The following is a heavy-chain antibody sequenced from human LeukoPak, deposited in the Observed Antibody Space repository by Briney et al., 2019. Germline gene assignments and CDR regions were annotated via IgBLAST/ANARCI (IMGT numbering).Heavy chain of an antibody. CDR2: INHSGST. J-gene: IGHJ4*02. V-gene: IGHV4-38-2*02. CDR1: GYSISSGYY. Sequence: PSETLSLTCTVSGYSISSGYYWGWIRQPPGKGLEWIGEINHSGSTNYNPSLKSRVTISVDTSKNQFSLKLSSVTAADTAVYYCASSGWYGSFDYWGQGTLVTVSS. D-gene: IGHD6-19*01. CDR3: ASSGWYGSFDY.